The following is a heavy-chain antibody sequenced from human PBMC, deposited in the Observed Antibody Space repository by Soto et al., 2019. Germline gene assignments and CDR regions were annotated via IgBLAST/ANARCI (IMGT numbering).Heavy chain of an antibody. CDR3: AKDTAAAGRYYYYGMDV. J-gene: IGHJ6*02. V-gene: IGHV3-30*18. D-gene: IGHD6-13*01. CDR2: ISYDGSNK. Sequence: QVQLVESGGGVVQPGRSLRLSCAASGFTFSSYGMHWVRQAPGKGLEWVAVISYDGSNKYYADSVKGRFTISRDNSKNSLYLQMNRLRAEDTAVYYCAKDTAAAGRYYYYGMDVWGQGTTVTVSS. CDR1: GFTFSSYG.